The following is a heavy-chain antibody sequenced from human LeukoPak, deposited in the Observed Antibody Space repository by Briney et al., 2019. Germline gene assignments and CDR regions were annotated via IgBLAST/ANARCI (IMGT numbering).Heavy chain of an antibody. CDR3: ARRRYYDGSGYLE. D-gene: IGHD3-22*01. J-gene: IGHJ1*01. Sequence: PSETLSLTCSVSGNSVSRSDSYWDWIRQPPGKGLEWIGTIYYSGRTYYSPSLKSRVTMSVDPSNNQFSLNLRSVTAADTAVYYWARRRYYDGSGYLEWGQGTLLSVSS. V-gene: IGHV4-39*01. CDR2: IYYSGRT. CDR1: GNSVSRSDSY.